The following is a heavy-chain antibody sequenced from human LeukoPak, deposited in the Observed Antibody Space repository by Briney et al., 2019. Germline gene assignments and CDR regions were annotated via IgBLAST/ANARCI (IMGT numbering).Heavy chain of an antibody. J-gene: IGHJ5*02. Sequence: GGSLRLSCAASGFTFGSYGMSWVRQAPGRGLEWVSFITPNADRASYADSVEGRFTISRDNPRNTLYMQMNSLRAEDTSVYYCAREGSGRYVGTGAQSWGQGTLVTVSS. CDR1: GFTFGSYG. V-gene: IGHV3-23*01. CDR2: ITPNADRA. CDR3: AREGSGRYVGTGAQS. D-gene: IGHD6-19*01.